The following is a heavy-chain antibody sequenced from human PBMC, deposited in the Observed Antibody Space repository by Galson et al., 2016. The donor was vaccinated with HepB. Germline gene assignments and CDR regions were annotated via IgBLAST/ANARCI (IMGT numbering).Heavy chain of an antibody. J-gene: IGHJ3*02. CDR2: IYHSGDT. V-gene: IGHV4-4*02. D-gene: IGHD2-8*02. CDR1: GGSISSTTNW. Sequence: ETLSLTCTVSGGSISSTTNWWSWVRQSPGQGLEWIGEIYHSGDTNYNPSLKSRATISVDTSRSQFSLSLSSVTAADTAVYYCARDCTGGTCKFAGYDAFDIWGQGTTVTVSS. CDR3: ARDCTGGTCKFAGYDAFDI.